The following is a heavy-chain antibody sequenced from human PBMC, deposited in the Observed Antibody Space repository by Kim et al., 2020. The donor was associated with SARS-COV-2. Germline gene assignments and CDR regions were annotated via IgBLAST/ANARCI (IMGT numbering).Heavy chain of an antibody. CDR3: ARVNSSGWYPLYYYYGMDV. Sequence: GGSLRLSCAASGFTFSDYYMSWIRQAPGKGLEWVSYISSSGSSIYYADSVKGRFTISRDNAKNSLYLQMNSLRAEDTAVYYCARVNSSGWYPLYYYYGMDVWGQGTTVTVSS. J-gene: IGHJ6*02. CDR1: GFTFSDYY. D-gene: IGHD6-19*01. V-gene: IGHV3-11*04. CDR2: ISSSGSSI.